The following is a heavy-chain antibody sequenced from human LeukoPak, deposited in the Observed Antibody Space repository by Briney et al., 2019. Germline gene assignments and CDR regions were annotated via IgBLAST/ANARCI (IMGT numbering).Heavy chain of an antibody. Sequence: SETLSLTCAVYGGSFSGYCWSWIRQPPGKGLEWIGEINHSGSTNYNPSLKSRVTISVDTSKNQFSLKLSSVTAADTAVYYCASIPKRLRALTWYFDLWGRGTLVTVSS. CDR3: ASIPKRLRALTWYFDL. CDR2: INHSGST. V-gene: IGHV4-34*01. J-gene: IGHJ2*01. D-gene: IGHD5-12*01. CDR1: GGSFSGYC.